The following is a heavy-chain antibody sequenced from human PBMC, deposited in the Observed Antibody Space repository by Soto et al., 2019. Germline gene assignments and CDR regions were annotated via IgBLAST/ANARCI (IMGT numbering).Heavy chain of an antibody. J-gene: IGHJ5*01. D-gene: IGHD4-17*01. Sequence: EVHLLESGGGLVQPGGSLRLSCTASGFTFNNYAMTWVRQAPGRGLEGVSGITASGGRTYYADSVKGRFTISRDNSKSTLYLQMNSLRAGDTAVYYCAKDTRYADYVRWFDSWGQGTLVTVSS. CDR3: AKDTRYADYVRWFDS. CDR2: ITASGGRT. CDR1: GFTFNNYA. V-gene: IGHV3-23*01.